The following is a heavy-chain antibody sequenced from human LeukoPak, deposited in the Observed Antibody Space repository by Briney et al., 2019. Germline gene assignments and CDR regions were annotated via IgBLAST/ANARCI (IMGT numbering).Heavy chain of an antibody. J-gene: IGHJ3*02. CDR2: LRTNGGIT. V-gene: IGHV3-64D*06. Sequence: PGGSLRLSCSASGFTFSNYAMHWVRRAPGKGLEFVSTLRTNGGITYYADSVKGRFTISSNISKNTVYLQMSSLRAEDTAVYYCVKGHIAVAVVGAFDIWGQGTMVTVSS. CDR3: VKGHIAVAVVGAFDI. CDR1: GFTFSNYA. D-gene: IGHD6-19*01.